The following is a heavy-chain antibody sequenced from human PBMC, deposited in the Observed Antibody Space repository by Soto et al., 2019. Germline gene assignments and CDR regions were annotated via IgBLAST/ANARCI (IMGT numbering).Heavy chain of an antibody. CDR2: ISSSSSYT. V-gene: IGHV3-21*01. CDR1: GLTFSSYS. CDR3: AKIQVGYDAFDI. Sequence: EVQLVESVGGLVKPGGSLRLSCAASGLTFSSYSMNWVRQAPGKGLEWVSSISSSSSYTYYADSMKGRFTISRDNAKNSLYIQMNSLRAEDTAVYYCAKIQVGYDAFDIWGQRTMVTVSS. J-gene: IGHJ3*02. D-gene: IGHD2-15*01.